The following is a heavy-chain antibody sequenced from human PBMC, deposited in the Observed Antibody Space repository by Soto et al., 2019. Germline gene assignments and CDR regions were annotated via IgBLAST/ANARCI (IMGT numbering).Heavy chain of an antibody. Sequence: PGGSLRLSCAASGFSFSDHFMTWIRQAPGEGLEWVSWISGSGTTIYYADSVRGRFTVSRDNAKNSLSLQLNSLRAEDTAVYYCASDWHYYASDYWGQGTLVTVSX. D-gene: IGHD3-16*01. CDR1: GFSFSDHF. V-gene: IGHV3-11*01. CDR3: ASDWHYYASDY. J-gene: IGHJ4*02. CDR2: ISGSGTTI.